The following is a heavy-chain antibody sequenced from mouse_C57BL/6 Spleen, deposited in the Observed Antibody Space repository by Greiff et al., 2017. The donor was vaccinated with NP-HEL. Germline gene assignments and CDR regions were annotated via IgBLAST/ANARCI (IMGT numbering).Heavy chain of an antibody. D-gene: IGHD2-10*01. CDR1: GYTFTDYY. CDR2: INPNHGGT. V-gene: IGHV1-26*01. Sequence: EVQLQQPGPELVKPGAPVKISCKASGYTFTDYYMHWVKQSHGKSLEWIGDINPNHGGTRYKQKFKGKATLPVDKSSSTDYMELRSLTSEDAAVYYCARGTYYANDWYFDVWGTGTTVTVSS. J-gene: IGHJ1*03. CDR3: ARGTYYANDWYFDV.